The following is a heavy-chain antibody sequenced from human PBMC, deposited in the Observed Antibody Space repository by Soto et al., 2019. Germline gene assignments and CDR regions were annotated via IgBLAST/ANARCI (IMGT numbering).Heavy chain of an antibody. J-gene: IGHJ6*02. CDR1: GFTFSRDT. Sequence: GGSLRLSCVTSGFTFSRDTMNWVRQAPGKGLEWVASITSSGSYVYYADSVKGRFSASRDDAKNSLSLQMDSLRPDDTAIYFCVKDEGIEAMDVWGQGTTVTVSS. V-gene: IGHV3-21*01. CDR3: VKDEGIEAMDV. CDR2: ITSSGSYV. D-gene: IGHD3-3*02.